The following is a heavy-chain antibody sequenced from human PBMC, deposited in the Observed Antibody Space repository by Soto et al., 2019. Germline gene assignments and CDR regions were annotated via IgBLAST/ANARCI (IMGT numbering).Heavy chain of an antibody. D-gene: IGHD3-22*01. CDR1: GGSISSGDYY. CDR3: ARGYYYDSSGYSNQLDY. CDR2: IYYSGST. J-gene: IGHJ4*02. Sequence: QVQLQESGPGLVKPSQTLSLTCTVSGGSISSGDYYWSWIRQPPGKGLEWIGYIYYSGSTYYNPSLMSRVTISVDTFKNQFSLKLSSVTAADTAVYYCARGYYYDSSGYSNQLDYWGQGTLVTVSS. V-gene: IGHV4-30-4*01.